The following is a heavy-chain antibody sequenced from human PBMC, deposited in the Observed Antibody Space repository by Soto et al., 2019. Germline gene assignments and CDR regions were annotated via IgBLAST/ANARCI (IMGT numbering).Heavy chain of an antibody. J-gene: IGHJ5*02. CDR3: AADIGAAGTGWWFAP. CDR2: IIPILGIA. CDR1: GGTFSSYT. V-gene: IGHV1-69*02. D-gene: IGHD6-13*01. Sequence: QVQLVQSGAEVKKPGSSVKVSCKASGGTFSSYTISWVRQAPGQGLEWMGRIIPILGIANYAQKFQGRVTSTSANSSGTPAMEQGTLHSEDRAEYYRAADIGAAGTGWWFAPWGPGTLVTVSS.